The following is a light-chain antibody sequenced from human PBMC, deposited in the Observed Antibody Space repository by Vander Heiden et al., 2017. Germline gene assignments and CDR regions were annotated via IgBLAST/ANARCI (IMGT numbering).Light chain of an antibody. CDR1: PLPKQY. Sequence: SYELTQPPSVSVSPGQTARLTCSGDPLPKQYAFWYQQKPGQAPVLVIYKDSERPSGIPERFSGSSSGTIVTLTISGVQAEDEADYYCQSADSSRSWVFGGGTKLTVL. CDR3: QSADSSRSWV. CDR2: KDS. J-gene: IGLJ3*02. V-gene: IGLV3-25*03.